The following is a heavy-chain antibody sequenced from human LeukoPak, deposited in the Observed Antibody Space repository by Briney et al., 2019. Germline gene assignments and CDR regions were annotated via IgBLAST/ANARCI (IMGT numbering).Heavy chain of an antibody. Sequence: PGGSLRLSCAASGFTFSSYGMHWVRQAPGKGLEWVAVISYDGSNKYYADSVKGRFTISRDNSKNTLYLQMNSLRAEDTAVYYYAKGSGSWYSSSWYADYYYYYMDVWGKGTTVTVSS. CDR1: GFTFSSYG. J-gene: IGHJ6*03. CDR2: ISYDGSNK. V-gene: IGHV3-30*18. D-gene: IGHD6-13*01. CDR3: AKGSGSWYSSSWYADYYYYYMDV.